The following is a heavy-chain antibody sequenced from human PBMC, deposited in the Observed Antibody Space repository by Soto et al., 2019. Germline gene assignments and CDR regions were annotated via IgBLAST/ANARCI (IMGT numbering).Heavy chain of an antibody. V-gene: IGHV1-69*02. Sequence: QVQLVQYGAEVKKPGSSVKVSCKASGGTFSSYTISWVRQATGQGLEWMGRIIPILGIANYAQKFQGRVTITADKSTSTAYMELSSLSSENTAVYYCARGYCSSTSCYWVHLLQNNWFDPWGQRTLVTVSS. CDR3: ARGYCSSTSCYWVHLLQNNWFDP. CDR1: GGTFSSYT. J-gene: IGHJ5*02. CDR2: IIPILGIA. D-gene: IGHD2-2*01.